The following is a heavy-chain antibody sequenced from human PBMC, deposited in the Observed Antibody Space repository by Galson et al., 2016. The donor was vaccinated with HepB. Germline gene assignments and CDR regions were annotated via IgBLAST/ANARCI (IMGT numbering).Heavy chain of an antibody. J-gene: IGHJ6*02. V-gene: IGHV3-49*03. D-gene: IGHD2-2*01. CDR3: TADCSSTSCYDHYYYHHGMDV. CDR1: GFTFGDYA. Sequence: SLRLSCAASGFTFGDYAMSWFRQAPGKGLEWVGFIRSKAYGGTTEYGASVKGRFTIPRDDSKSIAYLHMNSLKTEDTAVYCCTADCSSTSCYDHYYYHHGMDVWGQGTTVTVSS. CDR2: IRSKAYGGTT.